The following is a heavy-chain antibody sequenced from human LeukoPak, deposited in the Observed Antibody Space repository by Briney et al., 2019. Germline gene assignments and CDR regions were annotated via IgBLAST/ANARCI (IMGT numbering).Heavy chain of an antibody. CDR3: ARVSSGGSYGFDY. V-gene: IGHV4-59*01. CDR2: IYYSGST. CDR1: GGSISSYY. Sequence: SETLSLTCTVSGGSISSYYWSWIRQPPGKGLEWIGYIYYSGSTNYNPSLKSRVTISVDTSKNQFSLKLSSVTAADTAVYYCARVSSGGSYGFDYWGQGTLVTVSS. J-gene: IGHJ4*02. D-gene: IGHD1-26*01.